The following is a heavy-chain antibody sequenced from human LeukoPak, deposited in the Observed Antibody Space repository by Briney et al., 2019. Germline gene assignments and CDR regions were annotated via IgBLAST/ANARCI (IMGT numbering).Heavy chain of an antibody. CDR2: VDFDGSNT. CDR3: TRGISGSLYFVN. V-gene: IGHV3-74*01. J-gene: IGHJ4*02. D-gene: IGHD2-15*01. Sequence: GGSLRLSCAASGFTLNSYWMHWVPQAPGKGLVWVSRVDFDGSNTNYADSVKGRFTISRDNAKNTLYLQMNRLRGEDTGLYYCTRGISGSLYFVNWGQGTLVTVSS. CDR1: GFTLNSYW.